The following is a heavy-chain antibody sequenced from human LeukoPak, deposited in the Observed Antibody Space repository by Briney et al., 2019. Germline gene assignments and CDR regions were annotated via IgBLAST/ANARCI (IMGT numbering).Heavy chain of an antibody. D-gene: IGHD6-13*01. Sequence: SQTLSLTCTVSGGSISSGGYYWSWTRQHPGKGLEWIGYIYYSGSTYYNPSLKSRVTISVDTSKNQFSLKLSSVTAADTAVYYCARDDPFGQLDYWGQGTLSPSPQ. CDR2: IYYSGST. CDR3: ARDDPFGQLDY. CDR1: GGSISSGGYY. V-gene: IGHV4-31*03. J-gene: IGHJ4*02.